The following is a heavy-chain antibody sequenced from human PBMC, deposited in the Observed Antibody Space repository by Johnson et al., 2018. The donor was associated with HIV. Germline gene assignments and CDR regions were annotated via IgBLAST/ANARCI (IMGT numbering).Heavy chain of an antibody. CDR1: GFTFSDYY. CDR3: AKDWAYSSSWYDEGFAFDI. Sequence: QVQLVESGGGLVKPGGSLRLSCAASGFTFSDYYMSWIRQAPGKGLEWVAVISYDGSDKYYADSVKGRFTISRDNSKNTLYLQMNSVRAEDTAVYYCAKDWAYSSSWYDEGFAFDIWGQGTMVTVSS. J-gene: IGHJ3*02. D-gene: IGHD6-13*01. V-gene: IGHV3-30*18. CDR2: ISYDGSDK.